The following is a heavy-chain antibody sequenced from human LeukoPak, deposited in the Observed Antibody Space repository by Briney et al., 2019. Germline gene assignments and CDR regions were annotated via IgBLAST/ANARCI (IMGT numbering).Heavy chain of an antibody. J-gene: IGHJ4*02. CDR3: APHGVVAANSYFDY. CDR2: ISGSGGST. D-gene: IGHD2-15*01. V-gene: IGHV3-23*01. Sequence: GGSLRLSCAASGFTFSSYAMGWVRQAPGKGLEWVSAISGSGGSTYYADSVKGRFTISRDNSKNTLYLQMNSLRAEDTAVYYCAPHGVVAANSYFDYWGQGTLVTVSS. CDR1: GFTFSSYA.